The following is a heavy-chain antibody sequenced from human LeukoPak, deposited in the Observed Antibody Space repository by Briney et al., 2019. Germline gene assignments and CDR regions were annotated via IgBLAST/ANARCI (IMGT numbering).Heavy chain of an antibody. J-gene: IGHJ2*01. CDR1: GFTFSSYS. D-gene: IGHD4-17*01. CDR3: ARTVTTYWYFDL. CDR2: ISSSSSTI. Sequence: PGGSLRLSCTASGFTFSSYSMNWVRQAPGKGLEWVSYISSSSSTIYYADSVKGRFTISRDNAKNSLYLQMNSLRAEDTAVYYCARTVTTYWYFDLWGRGTLVTVSS. V-gene: IGHV3-48*01.